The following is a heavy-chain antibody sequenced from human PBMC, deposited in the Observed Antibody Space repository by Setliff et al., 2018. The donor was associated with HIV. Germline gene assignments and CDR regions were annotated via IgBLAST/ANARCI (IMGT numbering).Heavy chain of an antibody. CDR2: INPDDSEI. CDR3: ARAGSGSYYNAPHY. Sequence: GESLKISCQASGYTFTNYWIAWLRQMPGRGLEWMGIINPDDSEITYSPSFQGQVTFSVDKSISTAYLQWSSLKASDTAMYYCARAGSGSYYNAPHYWGQGTLVTVSS. CDR1: GYTFTNYW. J-gene: IGHJ4*02. V-gene: IGHV5-51*01. D-gene: IGHD3-10*01.